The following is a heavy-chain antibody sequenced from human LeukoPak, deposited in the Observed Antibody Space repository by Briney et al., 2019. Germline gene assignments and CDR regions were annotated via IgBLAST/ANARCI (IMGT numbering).Heavy chain of an antibody. V-gene: IGHV1-2*02. CDR3: ARAPGANYYGSGVMDY. CDR2: INPNSGGT. CDR1: GYTFTVYY. J-gene: IGHJ4*02. Sequence: GASVKVSFKASGYTFTVYYMHWVRQAPGQGLEWMGWINPNSGGTNYAQKFQGRVTMTRDTSISTAYMELSRLRSDDTAVYYCARAPGANYYGSGVMDYWGQGTLVTVSS. D-gene: IGHD3-10*01.